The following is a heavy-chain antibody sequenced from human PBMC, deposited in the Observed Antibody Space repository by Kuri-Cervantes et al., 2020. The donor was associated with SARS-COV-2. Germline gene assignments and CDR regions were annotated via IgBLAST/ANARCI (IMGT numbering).Heavy chain of an antibody. Sequence: ASVKVSCKASGYTFTSYGISWVRQAPGQGLEWMGIINPSGGSTSYAQKFQGRVTMTRDTSTSTVYMELSSLKASDTAMYYCARWVAMVRGVMVGMDVWGQGTTVTVSS. V-gene: IGHV1-46*01. CDR2: INPSGGST. CDR1: GYTFTSYG. CDR3: ARWVAMVRGVMVGMDV. J-gene: IGHJ6*02. D-gene: IGHD3-10*01.